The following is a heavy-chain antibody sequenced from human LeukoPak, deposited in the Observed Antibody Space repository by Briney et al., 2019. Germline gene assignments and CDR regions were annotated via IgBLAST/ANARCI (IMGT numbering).Heavy chain of an antibody. CDR2: ISYDGTYA. CDR3: ATESSLSN. Sequence: GRSLRLSCAASGLTFSSLAMDWVRQAPGKGLEWVGDISYDGTYASYAASVRGRFTISRDNSKNTLYLQMNSLRTGDTAVYYCATESSLSNWGLGTLVTVSS. CDR1: GLTFSSLA. D-gene: IGHD2/OR15-2a*01. J-gene: IGHJ4*02. V-gene: IGHV3-30*04.